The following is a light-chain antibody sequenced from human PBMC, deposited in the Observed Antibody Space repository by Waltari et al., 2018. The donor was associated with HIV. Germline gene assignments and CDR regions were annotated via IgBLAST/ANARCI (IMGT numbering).Light chain of an antibody. V-gene: IGLV2-14*03. CDR2: DVS. CDR3: SSYTSSSPYA. J-gene: IGLJ1*01. CDR1: SSDVGGYNY. Sequence: QSALTQPASVSGSPGQSITISCTGTSSDVGGYNYVSWYQQHPGKAPKLMIYDVSNRPSGVSNRFSGSKSRNTASLTISGLQAEDEADYYCSSYTSSSPYAFGTGTKVTVL.